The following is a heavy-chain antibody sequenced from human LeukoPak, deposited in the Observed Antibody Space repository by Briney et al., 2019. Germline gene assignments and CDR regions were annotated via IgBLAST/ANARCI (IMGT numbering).Heavy chain of an antibody. CDR3: ARGWEGMISILKPFDY. J-gene: IGHJ4*02. CDR1: GGSISSYY. CDR2: IYTSGST. D-gene: IGHD1-26*01. V-gene: IGHV4-4*07. Sequence: SETLSLTCTISGGSISSYYWSWIRQPAGKGLEWIGRIYTSGSTNYNPSLKSRVTISVDTSKNQFSLKLSSVTAADTAVYYCARGWEGMISILKPFDYWGQGTLVTVSS.